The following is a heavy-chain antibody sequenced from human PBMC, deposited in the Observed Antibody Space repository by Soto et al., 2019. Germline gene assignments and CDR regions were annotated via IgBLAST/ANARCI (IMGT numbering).Heavy chain of an antibody. J-gene: IGHJ5*02. CDR2: ISSSGSTI. CDR1: GFPFSDYY. Sequence: PGGSLRLSCAASGFPFSDYYMSWVRQSPGKGLEWVSYISSSGSTIYYADSVKGRFTISRDKAKNSLYLQMNSLRAEDTAVYYCARDKGITVNRWFDPWGQGTVFTLSS. D-gene: IGHD1-20*01. V-gene: IGHV3-11*01. CDR3: ARDKGITVNRWFDP.